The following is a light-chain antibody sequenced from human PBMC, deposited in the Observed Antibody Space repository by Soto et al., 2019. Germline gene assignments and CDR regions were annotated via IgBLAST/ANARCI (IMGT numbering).Light chain of an antibody. CDR1: QSVASS. Sequence: EIVMTQSPATLSVSPGERATLSCRASQSVASSLAWYQQKPGQAPRLLMYDASTRATGIPARFSGSGSGTEFTLTISSLQSEDFAFYYCQHYNNWPLSFGQGTKVEIK. J-gene: IGKJ1*01. CDR3: QHYNNWPLS. CDR2: DAS. V-gene: IGKV3-15*01.